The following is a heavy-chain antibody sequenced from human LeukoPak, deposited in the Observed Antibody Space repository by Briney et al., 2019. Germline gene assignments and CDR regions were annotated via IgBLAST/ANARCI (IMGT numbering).Heavy chain of an antibody. Sequence: SETLSLTCAVYGGSFSGYYWSWIRQHPGKGLEWIGYIYYSGSTYYNPSLKSRVTISVDTSKNQFSLKLSSVTAADTAVYYCARAYCSGGSCPFDYWGQGTLVTVSS. CDR2: IYYSGST. D-gene: IGHD2-15*01. J-gene: IGHJ4*02. CDR3: ARAYCSGGSCPFDY. V-gene: IGHV4-31*11. CDR1: GGSFSGYY.